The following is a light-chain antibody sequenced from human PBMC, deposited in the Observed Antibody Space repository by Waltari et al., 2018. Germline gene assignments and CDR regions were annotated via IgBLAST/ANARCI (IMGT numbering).Light chain of an antibody. CDR3: QHHVRLPAT. Sequence: IVLTQSPGTLSLSPGGRATLSCRASQNIGHYLAWYQQKPGQAPRILIYGTSTRAAGIPDRFSGSGSGADFSLTITRLEPEDFAVYYCQHHVRLPATFGQGTKV. CDR2: GTS. J-gene: IGKJ1*01. CDR1: QNIGHY. V-gene: IGKV3-20*01.